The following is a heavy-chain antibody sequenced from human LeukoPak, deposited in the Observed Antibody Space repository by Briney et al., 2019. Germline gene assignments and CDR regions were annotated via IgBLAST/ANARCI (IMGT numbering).Heavy chain of an antibody. CDR1: GFTLSSYR. CDR3: ARDSGYAFDT. J-gene: IGHJ3*02. V-gene: IGHV3-48*02. CDR2: IRSSSSTI. Sequence: AGGSLRLSCAASGFTLSSYRMNWVRQAPGKGLEWVSYIRSSSSTIYYADSVKGRFTISSDNAKNSLYLRMNTLRDEDTAVYFCARDSGYAFDTWGQGTMVTVSS. D-gene: IGHD2-15*01.